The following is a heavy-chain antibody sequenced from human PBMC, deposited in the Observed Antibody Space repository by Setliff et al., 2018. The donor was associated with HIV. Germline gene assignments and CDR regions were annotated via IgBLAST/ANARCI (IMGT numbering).Heavy chain of an antibody. D-gene: IGHD6-13*01. CDR3: ATRPADSKWYGVFDY. CDR1: GGSISSHY. CDR2: IYYTGTT. Sequence: PSETLSLTCTVSGVSGGSISSHYWNWIRQPPGKGLEWIGYIYYTGTTKNNPSLKSRVTMSIDTSKNQFSLKLNSVTAADTAVYYCATRPADSKWYGVFDYWGQGTLVTVSS. V-gene: IGHV4-59*08. J-gene: IGHJ4*02.